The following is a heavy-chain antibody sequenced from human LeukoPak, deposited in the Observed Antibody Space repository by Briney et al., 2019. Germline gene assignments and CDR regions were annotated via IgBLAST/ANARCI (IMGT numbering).Heavy chain of an antibody. D-gene: IGHD6-13*01. Sequence: PGGSLRLSCAASGFTFSSYSMNWVRQAPGKGLEWVSYISSSSSTIYYADSVKGRFTISRDNAKNSLYLQMNSLRAEDTAVYYCASGERSYSSSWYLYWGQGPLVTVSS. CDR2: ISSSSSTI. J-gene: IGHJ4*02. V-gene: IGHV3-48*01. CDR1: GFTFSSYS. CDR3: ASGERSYSSSWYLY.